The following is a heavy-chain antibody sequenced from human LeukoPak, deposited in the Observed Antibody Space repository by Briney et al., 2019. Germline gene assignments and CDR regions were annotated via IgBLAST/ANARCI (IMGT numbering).Heavy chain of an antibody. V-gene: IGHV4-39*01. J-gene: IGHJ3*02. CDR3: ARHPYYDFWSGYSPLLLLDI. D-gene: IGHD3-3*01. Sequence: SETLSLTCTVSGGSISSSSYYWGWIRQPPGKGLEWIGSIYYSGSTYYNPSLKSRVTISVDTSKNQFSLKLSSVTAADTAVYYCARHPYYDFWSGYSPLLLLDIWGQGTMVTVSS. CDR2: IYYSGST. CDR1: GGSISSSSYY.